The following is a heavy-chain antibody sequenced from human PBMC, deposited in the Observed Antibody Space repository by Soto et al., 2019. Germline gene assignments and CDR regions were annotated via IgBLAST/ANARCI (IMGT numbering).Heavy chain of an antibody. J-gene: IGHJ4*02. CDR2: IHYSGRT. D-gene: IGHD1-26*01. CDR1: NGSISGFY. CDR3: VRVGVGIGNHFDS. V-gene: IGHV4-59*12. Sequence: SETLSLTCSGSNGSISGFYWTWIRQPPGKILGWIGYIHYSGRTDYNPSLTSRATMSVDTSKNQFSLNLKSITAADTAVYYCVRVGVGIGNHFDSWGRGTLVTVSS.